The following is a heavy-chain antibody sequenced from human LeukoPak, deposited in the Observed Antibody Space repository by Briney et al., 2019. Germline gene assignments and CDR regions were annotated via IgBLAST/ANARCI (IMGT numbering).Heavy chain of an antibody. D-gene: IGHD6-6*01. J-gene: IGHJ6*02. Sequence: SETLSLTCTVSGGSISSGGYYWSWIRQPPGKGLEWIGEINHSGSTNYNPSLKSRVTISVDTSKNQFSLKLSSVTAADTAVYYCARGSSSFYYYYGMDVWGQGTTVTVSS. V-gene: IGHV4-39*07. CDR1: GGSISSGGYY. CDR2: INHSGST. CDR3: ARGSSSFYYYYGMDV.